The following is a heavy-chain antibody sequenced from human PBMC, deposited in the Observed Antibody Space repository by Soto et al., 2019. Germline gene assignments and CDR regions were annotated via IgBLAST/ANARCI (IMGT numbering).Heavy chain of an antibody. Sequence: SETLSLTCIVSGESMSSSSYYWGWIRQPPGKGLEWIGSIYYSGRTYYNPSFKSRVTISIDTSKNQFSLKLSSVTATDTAVYYCARQRTTVVTQAYFDHWGQGALVTVS. CDR1: GESMSSSSYY. CDR3: ARQRTTVVTQAYFDH. D-gene: IGHD2-21*02. CDR2: IYYSGRT. J-gene: IGHJ4*02. V-gene: IGHV4-39*01.